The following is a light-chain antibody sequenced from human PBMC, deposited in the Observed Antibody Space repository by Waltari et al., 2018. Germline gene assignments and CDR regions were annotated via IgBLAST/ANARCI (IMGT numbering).Light chain of an antibody. CDR3: QHNYGTPFT. CDR1: ENVNKY. V-gene: IGKV1-39*01. Sequence: DIQMTQSPSSLSASVGDRVTITCRASENVNKYLNWYQQKPGKAPKLLIYKASTLQSGVPSRFSGSVSRTDYTFTISSLQSEDVATYYCQHNYGTPFTFGPGTKLDIK. CDR2: KAS. J-gene: IGKJ3*01.